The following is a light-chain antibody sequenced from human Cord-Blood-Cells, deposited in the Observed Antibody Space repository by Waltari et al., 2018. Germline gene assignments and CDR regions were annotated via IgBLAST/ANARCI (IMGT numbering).Light chain of an antibody. Sequence: SSELTQDPAVYVVLGQTVRITCQGDRLRSVYARGYQEKPGQAPVLVIYGKNNRPSGIPNRFSGSSSGNTASLTITGAQAEDEADYYCNSRDSSGNHLVFGGGTKLTVL. CDR2: GKN. CDR1: RLRSVY. V-gene: IGLV3-19*01. J-gene: IGLJ2*01. CDR3: NSRDSSGNHLV.